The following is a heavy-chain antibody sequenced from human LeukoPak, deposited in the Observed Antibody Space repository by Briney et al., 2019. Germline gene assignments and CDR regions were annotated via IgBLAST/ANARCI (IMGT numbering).Heavy chain of an antibody. J-gene: IGHJ4*02. Sequence: SVKLSCKASGYTFTSYYMHWVRHAPGQGLEWMGRINPTGAGTIYAQELQGRDIMKRDTSKHTVHMELSSLRSEHTAVYYCARGPAAGAGWWHFDYWGQGGLVTVSS. CDR1: GYTFTSYY. D-gene: IGHD6-13*01. CDR3: ARGPAAGAGWWHFDY. V-gene: IGHV1-46*04. CDR2: INPTGAGT.